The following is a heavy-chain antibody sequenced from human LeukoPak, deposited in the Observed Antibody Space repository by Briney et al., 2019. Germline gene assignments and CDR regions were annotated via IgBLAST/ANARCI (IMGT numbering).Heavy chain of an antibody. CDR2: IYYSGRT. J-gene: IGHJ4*02. Sequence: SETLSLTCTVSGGSISSYYWRWIRQPPGKGLEWIGYIYYSGRTNYNPSLKSRVSISIDTSKNQFSLKLSSVTAADTAVYYCARQNVKVGAPPFDFWGQGTLVTVSS. D-gene: IGHD1-26*01. CDR3: ARQNVKVGAPPFDF. CDR1: GGSISSYY. V-gene: IGHV4-59*08.